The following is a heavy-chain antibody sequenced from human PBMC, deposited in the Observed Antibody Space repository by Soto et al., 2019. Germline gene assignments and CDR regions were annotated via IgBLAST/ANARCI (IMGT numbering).Heavy chain of an antibody. J-gene: IGHJ6*02. Sequence: EVQLLESGGGLVEPGGSLRLSCAVSGFTFRSYAMSWVRQAPGKGLEWVSSISSSGATTYYADSVEGRFTISRDKSNNTLFVQKNSLRGEYTAVYYCATVAGSGTLFQFYYGMDVWGQGTTVTVSS. CDR1: GFTFRSYA. CDR3: ATVAGSGTLFQFYYGMDV. D-gene: IGHD3-10*01. V-gene: IGHV3-23*01. CDR2: ISSSGATT.